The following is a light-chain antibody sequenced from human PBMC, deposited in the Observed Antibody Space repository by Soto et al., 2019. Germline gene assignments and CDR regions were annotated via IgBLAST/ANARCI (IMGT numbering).Light chain of an antibody. V-gene: IGLV2-14*01. CDR1: SSDVGGYNY. Sequence: QSALTQPASVSGSPGQSITISCTGSSSDVGGYNYVSWYQNHPGTAPKLMIYEVSNRPSGVSNRFSGSKSGNTASLTISGLQAEDEAGYYCSSYTSSSALVFGGGTKVTVL. CDR3: SSYTSSSALV. CDR2: EVS. J-gene: IGLJ2*01.